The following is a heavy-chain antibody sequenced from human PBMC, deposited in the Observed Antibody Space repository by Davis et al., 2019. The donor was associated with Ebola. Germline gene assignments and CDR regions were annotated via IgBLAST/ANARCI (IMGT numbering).Heavy chain of an antibody. CDR3: ARESEVRGVIITVNYFDY. CDR1: GFTFSSYS. D-gene: IGHD3-10*01. J-gene: IGHJ4*02. V-gene: IGHV3-21*04. Sequence: PGGSLRLSCAASGFTFSSYSMNWVRQAPGKGLEWVSSISSSSSYIYYADSVKGRFTISRDNAKNSLYLQMNSLRAEDTAVYYCARESEVRGVIITVNYFDYWGQGTLVTVSS. CDR2: ISSSSSYI.